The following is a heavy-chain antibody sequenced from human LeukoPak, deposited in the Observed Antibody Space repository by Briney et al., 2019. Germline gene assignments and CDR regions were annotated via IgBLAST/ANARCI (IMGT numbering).Heavy chain of an antibody. CDR3: ASPSLQYCSSISCSGAYYLDL. V-gene: IGHV1-18*01. J-gene: IGHJ4*02. CDR2: ISAYNGNT. Sequence: ASVKVSCKASGYTFTSYGISWVRQAPGQGLEWMGWISAYNGNTNYAQKLQGRVTMTTDTSTSTAYMELRSLRSDDTAVYFCASPSLQYCSSISCSGAYYLDLWGQGTLVTISS. D-gene: IGHD2-2*01. CDR1: GYTFTSYG.